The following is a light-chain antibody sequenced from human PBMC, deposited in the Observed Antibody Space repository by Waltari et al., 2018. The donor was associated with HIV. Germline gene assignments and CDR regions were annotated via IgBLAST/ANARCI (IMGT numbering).Light chain of an antibody. CDR1: ASAMTTSNF. V-gene: IGLV2-14*01. CDR3: SSYSTRGFVL. Sequence: SALTQPASVSGSPGQSITIPCTGPASAMTTSNFVSWYPQSPGRAPKLIIFEVYFRPSGVSDRFSGSKSGDTASLTISALRAEDEGDYFCSSYSTRGFVLFGGGTKVTVL. J-gene: IGLJ3*02. CDR2: EVY.